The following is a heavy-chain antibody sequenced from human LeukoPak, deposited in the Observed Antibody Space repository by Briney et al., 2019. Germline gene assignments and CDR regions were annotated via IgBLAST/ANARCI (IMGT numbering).Heavy chain of an antibody. V-gene: IGHV1-2*02. D-gene: IGHD1-26*01. CDR3: AGNNGSRDPHLDY. CDR2: INPNSGGT. CDR1: GYTFPGYY. J-gene: IGHJ4*02. Sequence: GASVKVSHKHSGYTFPGYYMLGVGQAPGQGLEGMGWINPNSGGTNYAQKFQGRVTMTRDTSISTAYKELSRLRSDDTAVYYSAGNNGSRDPHLDYWGQGTLVTVSS.